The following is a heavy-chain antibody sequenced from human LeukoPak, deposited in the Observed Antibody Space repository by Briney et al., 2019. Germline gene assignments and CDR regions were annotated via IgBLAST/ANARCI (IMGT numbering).Heavy chain of an antibody. D-gene: IGHD6-6*01. CDR3: AREPPAVAANTYG. V-gene: IGHV3-66*01. CDR2: IYSGGAT. J-gene: IGHJ4*02. CDR1: GFTVSNNY. Sequence: QPGGSLRLSCAASGFTVSNNYMRWVRQAPGKGLEWVSLIYSGGATFYADAVKGRFTISRDGSKNTLYLQMNSLRAEDTAVYYCAREPPAVAANTYGWGQGALVTVSS.